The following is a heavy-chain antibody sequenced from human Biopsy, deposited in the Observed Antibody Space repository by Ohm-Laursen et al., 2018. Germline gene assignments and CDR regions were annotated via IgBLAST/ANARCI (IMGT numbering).Heavy chain of an antibody. D-gene: IGHD3-22*01. V-gene: IGHV4-59*08. CDR3: GRREVVITHDAFDT. CDR2: VSYSGST. J-gene: IGHJ3*02. CDR1: GGSISSYY. Sequence: GTLSLTCTVSGGSISSYYWTWIRQPPGKGLEWFGDVSYSGSTNRNPSLKSRVTILVDTSKNQFSLKLNSVTAADTAVYYCGRREVVITHDAFDTWGQGTMVTVSS.